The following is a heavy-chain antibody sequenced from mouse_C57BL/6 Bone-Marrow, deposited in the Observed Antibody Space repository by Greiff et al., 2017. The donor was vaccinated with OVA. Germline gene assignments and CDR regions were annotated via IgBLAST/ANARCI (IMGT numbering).Heavy chain of an antibody. CDR3: ARRRGAYYSNGAWFAY. V-gene: IGHV5-6*02. CDR1: GFTFSSYG. D-gene: IGHD2-5*01. J-gene: IGHJ3*01. Sequence: EVMLVESGGDLVKPGGSLKLSCAASGFTFSSYGMSWVRQTPDKRLEWVATISSGGSYTYYPDSVKGRFTISRDNAKNTLYLQMSSLKSEDTAMYYGARRRGAYYSNGAWFAYWGQGTLVTVSA. CDR2: ISSGGSYT.